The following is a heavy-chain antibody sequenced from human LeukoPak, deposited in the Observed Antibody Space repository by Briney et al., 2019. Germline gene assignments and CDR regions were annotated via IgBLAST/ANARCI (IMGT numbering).Heavy chain of an antibody. CDR1: GGTLSSYA. J-gene: IGHJ3*02. D-gene: IGHD2-2*02. Sequence: SVKVSCKASGGTLSSYAISWVRQAPGPRLGGGGGIVPIFGTANYAQKFKGRVTITADESTSTAYMELSSLRSEDTAVYYCARGKNGVVPAAIRVDAFDMWGQGTMVTVSS. CDR2: IVPIFGTA. CDR3: ARGKNGVVPAAIRVDAFDM. V-gene: IGHV1-69*01.